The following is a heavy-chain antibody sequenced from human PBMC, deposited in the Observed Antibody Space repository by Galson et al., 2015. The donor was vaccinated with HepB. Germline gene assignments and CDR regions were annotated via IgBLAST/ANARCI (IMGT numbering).Heavy chain of an antibody. D-gene: IGHD2-15*01. CDR2: INPSSGGT. J-gene: IGHJ3*02. CDR3: TREYCSGVSCNSDSGFDI. Sequence: SVKVSCKASGYTFTSYYIHWVRQAPGQGLEWMGWINPSSGGTHFAQKFQGRVTMTRDTSISTGYMELSRLRPDDTAVYYCTREYCSGVSCNSDSGFDIWGQGTMVTVSS. CDR1: GYTFTSYY. V-gene: IGHV1-2*02.